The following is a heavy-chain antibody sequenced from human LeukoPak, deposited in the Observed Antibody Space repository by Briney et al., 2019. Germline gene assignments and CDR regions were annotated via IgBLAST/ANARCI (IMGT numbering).Heavy chain of an antibody. D-gene: IGHD6-13*01. J-gene: IGHJ3*02. Sequence: PSETLSLTCTVSGGSISSGSYYWSWIRQPAGKGLEWIGRIYTSGSTNYNPSLKSRVTISVDTSKNQFSLKLSSVTAADTAVYYCAREAGYSSSWYTGDAFDIWGQGTMVTVSS. CDR2: IYTSGST. CDR1: GGSISSGSYY. V-gene: IGHV4-61*02. CDR3: AREAGYSSSWYTGDAFDI.